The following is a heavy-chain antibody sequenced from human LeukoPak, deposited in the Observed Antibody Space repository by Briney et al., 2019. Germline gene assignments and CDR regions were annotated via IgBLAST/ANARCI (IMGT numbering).Heavy chain of an antibody. Sequence: PGGSLRLSCAASGFTFSSYAMSWVRQAPGKGLEWVSAISGSGGSTYYADSVKGRFTISRDSSKNTLYLQMNSLRAEDTAVYYCARDSGWYPRYYYYGMDVWGQGTTVTVSS. J-gene: IGHJ6*02. D-gene: IGHD6-19*01. V-gene: IGHV3-23*01. CDR3: ARDSGWYPRYYYYGMDV. CDR1: GFTFSSYA. CDR2: ISGSGGST.